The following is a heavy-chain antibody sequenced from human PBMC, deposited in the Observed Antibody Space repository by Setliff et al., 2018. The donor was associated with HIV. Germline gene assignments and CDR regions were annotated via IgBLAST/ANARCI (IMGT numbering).Heavy chain of an antibody. CDR3: AHISRVAYVNIKYYFDY. V-gene: IGHV2-5*02. CDR1: GFSLSTDGVG. D-gene: IGHD2-2*01. Sequence: ESGPTLVNPTQTLTLTCTFSGFSLSTDGVGVGWIRQPPGKALEWLVLIYWDNDKRYSPSLKSRLTITKDTSKNQVVLTMTNMDPVDTATYYCAHISRVAYVNIKYYFDYWGQGTLVTVSS. J-gene: IGHJ4*02. CDR2: IYWDNDK.